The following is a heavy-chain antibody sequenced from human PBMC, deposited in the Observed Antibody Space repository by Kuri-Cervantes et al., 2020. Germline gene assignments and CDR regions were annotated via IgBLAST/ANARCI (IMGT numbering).Heavy chain of an antibody. J-gene: IGHJ4*02. V-gene: IGHV1-46*01. Sequence: ASVKVSCKASGYTFTSYYMHWVRQAPGQGLEWMGIINPSGGSTSYAQKFQGRVTISRDNAKNSLYLQMNSLRAEDTAVYYCARGGWNGWRPFDYWGQGTLVTVSS. CDR1: GYTFTSYY. CDR2: INPSGGST. D-gene: IGHD1-1*01. CDR3: ARGGWNGWRPFDY.